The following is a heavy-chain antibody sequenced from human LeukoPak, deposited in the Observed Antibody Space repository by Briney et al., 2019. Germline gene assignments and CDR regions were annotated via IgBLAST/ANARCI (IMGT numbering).Heavy chain of an antibody. CDR1: GFTFSSYA. CDR3: ARDRDVDIVATILDY. V-gene: IGHV3-30*04. J-gene: IGHJ4*02. CDR2: ISYDGSNK. Sequence: GGSLRLSCAASGFTFSSYAMHWVRQAPGKGLEWVAVISYDGSNKYHADSVKGRFTISRDNSKNTLYLQMNSLRAEDTAVYYCARDRDVDIVATILDYWGQGTLVTVSS. D-gene: IGHD5-12*01.